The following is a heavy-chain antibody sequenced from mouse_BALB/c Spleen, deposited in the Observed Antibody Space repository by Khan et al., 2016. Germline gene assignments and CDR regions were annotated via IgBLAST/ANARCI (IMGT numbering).Heavy chain of an antibody. CDR3: ANGYYEYFEV. Sequence: QVQLQQSGAELARPGASVKLSCKASGYTFTTYWMQWVKQRPGQGLEWIGAIYPGDGDTRYTQKFKGKATLTADKSSSTAYMQLSSLASEDSAVYYCANGYYEYFEVWGAGTTVTVSS. D-gene: IGHD2-3*01. V-gene: IGHV1-87*01. J-gene: IGHJ1*01. CDR1: GYTFTTYW. CDR2: IYPGDGDT.